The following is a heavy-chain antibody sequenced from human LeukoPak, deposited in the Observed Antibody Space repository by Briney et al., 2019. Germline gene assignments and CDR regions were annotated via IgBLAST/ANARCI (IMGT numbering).Heavy chain of an antibody. CDR2: ISANNGDT. Sequence: ASVKVSCKASGYTFTSYGISWGRQAPGQGLEWRGWISANNGDTNYAQKLQGRVTMTTDTSTSTAYMELRSLRSDDTAVYYCARDLTNYDFWSGYYWPQDKTSLDYWGQGTLVTVSS. V-gene: IGHV1-18*01. D-gene: IGHD3-3*01. CDR1: GYTFTSYG. J-gene: IGHJ4*02. CDR3: ARDLTNYDFWSGYYWPQDKTSLDY.